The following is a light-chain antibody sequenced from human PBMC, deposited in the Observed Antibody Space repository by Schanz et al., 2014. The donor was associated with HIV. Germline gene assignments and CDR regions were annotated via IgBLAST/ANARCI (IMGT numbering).Light chain of an antibody. V-gene: IGLV2-14*03. CDR3: GSCSPTNTCT. CDR2: DVT. Sequence: QSALTQPASVSGSPGQSITISCTGTSSDVGGYHFVSWYQQHPGKAPKLMIFDVTNRPSGVSDRFSGSKSGNTASLTISGLQAEDEADYYCGSCSPTNTCTFRGGTKLTVL. J-gene: IGLJ3*02. CDR1: SSDVGGYHF.